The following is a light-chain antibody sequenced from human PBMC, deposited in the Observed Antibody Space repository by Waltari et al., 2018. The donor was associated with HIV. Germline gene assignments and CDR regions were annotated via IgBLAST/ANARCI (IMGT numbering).Light chain of an antibody. Sequence: QSALTQPASVSGSPGQSITLSCTGPSRDVGAYTFVTWYQQHPGKAPKLIIYEVSNRPSGVSNRFSASKSGNTASLTISGLQAEDEADYYCTSYTTSITYVFGTGTKVTVL. J-gene: IGLJ1*01. CDR2: EVS. V-gene: IGLV2-14*01. CDR1: SRDVGAYTF. CDR3: TSYTTSITYV.